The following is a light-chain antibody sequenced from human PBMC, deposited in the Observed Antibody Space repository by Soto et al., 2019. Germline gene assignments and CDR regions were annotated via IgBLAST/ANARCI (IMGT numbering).Light chain of an antibody. Sequence: QSVLTQPPSASGAPGQRVTISCSGSSSNIGGNNVNWYQQLPGTAPKVLIYSSNQRPSGVPDRFSVSKSGTSASLAISGLLCEDEGDYYCATWDDSVTGWVFGGGTKLTVL. CDR3: ATWDDSVTGWV. V-gene: IGLV1-44*01. CDR2: SSN. J-gene: IGLJ3*02. CDR1: SSNIGGNN.